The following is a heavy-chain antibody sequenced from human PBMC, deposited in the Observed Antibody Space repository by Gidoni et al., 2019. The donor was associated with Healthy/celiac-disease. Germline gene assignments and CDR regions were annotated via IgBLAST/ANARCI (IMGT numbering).Heavy chain of an antibody. CDR1: GFTFISSA. D-gene: IGHD2-8*01. CDR3: AKEGGCTNGVCYANFDY. CDR2: IRGSGGST. Sequence: EVQLLESGGGLVQPGGSLRLSCAASGFTFISSARSWVRQAPGKGLEWVSAIRGSGGSTYYADSVKGRFTISRDNSKNTLYLQMNSLRAEDTAVYYCAKEGGCTNGVCYANFDYWGQGTLVTVSS. V-gene: IGHV3-23*01. J-gene: IGHJ4*02.